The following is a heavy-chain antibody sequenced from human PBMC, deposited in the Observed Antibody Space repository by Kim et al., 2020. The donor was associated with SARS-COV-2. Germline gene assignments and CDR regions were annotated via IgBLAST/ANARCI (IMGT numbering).Heavy chain of an antibody. CDR1: GFTFSSYG. V-gene: IGHV3-30*18. Sequence: GGSLRLSCAASGFTFSSYGMHWVRQAPGKGLEWVAVISYDGSNKYYADSVKGRFTISRDNSKNTLYLQMNSLRAEDTAVYYCAKDGYYYGSGSYHNWFDPWGQGTLVTVSS. CDR2: ISYDGSNK. D-gene: IGHD3-10*01. CDR3: AKDGYYYGSGSYHNWFDP. J-gene: IGHJ5*02.